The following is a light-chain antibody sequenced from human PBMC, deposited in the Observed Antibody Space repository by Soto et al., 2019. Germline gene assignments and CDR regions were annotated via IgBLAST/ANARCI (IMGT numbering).Light chain of an antibody. CDR3: TKATHFPRT. CDR2: QTF. J-gene: IGKJ1*01. Sequence: DVVLTQTPLSSPVTLGQPASISCRSSQSLRHGNGNTYLSWLQQRPGQPPRLLIYQTFNRFSGVPDRFSGSGAGTDFTLKISRVEAEDVGVYSCTKATHFPRTFGQGTKVDI. CDR1: QSLRHGNGNTY. V-gene: IGKV2-24*01.